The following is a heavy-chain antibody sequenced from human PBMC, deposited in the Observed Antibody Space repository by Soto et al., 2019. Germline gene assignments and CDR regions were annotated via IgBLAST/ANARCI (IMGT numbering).Heavy chain of an antibody. Sequence: QVQLVQSGAEVKKPGASVKVSCKASGYTFTNYGITWVRQAPGQGLEWMGGISDYNGNTFYGKKFQGRVTMTTDTSTQPAYMELKSPRSDAPAVYYCAREGYYSGSGTYSPPRYYGMDAWGQGTTVTVSS. J-gene: IGHJ6*02. D-gene: IGHD3-10*01. V-gene: IGHV1-18*01. CDR1: GYTFTNYG. CDR3: AREGYYSGSGTYSPPRYYGMDA. CDR2: ISDYNGNT.